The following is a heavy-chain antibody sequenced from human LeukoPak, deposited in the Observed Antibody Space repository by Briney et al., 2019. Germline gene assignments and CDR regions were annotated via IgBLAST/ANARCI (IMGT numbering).Heavy chain of an antibody. CDR1: GFTFSSYT. Sequence: GGSLRLSCAASGFTFSSYTMNWVRQAPGKGLEWVSSISSSSSYMYYADSVKGRFTISRDNAKNSLYLQMNSLRAEDTAVYYCARDRDVPAIGMNVWGQGTTVTVSS. J-gene: IGHJ6*02. CDR3: ARDRDVPAIGMNV. CDR2: ISSSSSYM. V-gene: IGHV3-21*06.